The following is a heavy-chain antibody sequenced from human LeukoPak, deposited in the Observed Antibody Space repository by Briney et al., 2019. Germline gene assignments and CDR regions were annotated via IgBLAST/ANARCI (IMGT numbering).Heavy chain of an antibody. CDR1: GGSFSGYY. Sequence: SETLSLTCAVYGGSFSGYYWSRIRQPPGKGLEWIGEINHSGSTNYNPSLKSRVTISVDTSKNQFSLKLSSVTAADTAVYYCARVPTDSSSWYPYYYYYYGMDVWGQGTTVTVSS. CDR3: ARVPTDSSSWYPYYYYYYGMDV. V-gene: IGHV4-34*01. D-gene: IGHD6-13*01. J-gene: IGHJ6*02. CDR2: INHSGST.